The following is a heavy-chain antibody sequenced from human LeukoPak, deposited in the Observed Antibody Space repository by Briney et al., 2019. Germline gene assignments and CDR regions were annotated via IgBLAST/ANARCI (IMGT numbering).Heavy chain of an antibody. J-gene: IGHJ3*02. CDR3: ARDRGTVTTTDAFDI. V-gene: IGHV3-21*01. D-gene: IGHD4-17*01. CDR1: GFTFSSYS. Sequence: PGGSLRLSCAASGFTFSSYSMNWVRQAPGKGLEWVSSISSSSSYIYYADSVKGRFTISRDNAKNSLYLQMNSLRAEDTAVYYCARDRGTVTTTDAFDIWGQGTMVTVSS. CDR2: ISSSSSYI.